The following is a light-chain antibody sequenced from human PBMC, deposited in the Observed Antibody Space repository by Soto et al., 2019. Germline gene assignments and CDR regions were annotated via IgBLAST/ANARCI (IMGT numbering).Light chain of an antibody. J-gene: IGLJ2*01. V-gene: IGLV1-44*01. CDR2: TNN. Sequence: QLVLTQPPSASGTPGQRVTISCSGSDSNIGSNSVNWYLQFPGTAPKLVIYTNNQRPSGVPDRFSGSKSGTSASLAISGLQSEDEADYYCAAWDNSLNGPAFGGGTNLTVL. CDR1: DSNIGSNS. CDR3: AAWDNSLNGPA.